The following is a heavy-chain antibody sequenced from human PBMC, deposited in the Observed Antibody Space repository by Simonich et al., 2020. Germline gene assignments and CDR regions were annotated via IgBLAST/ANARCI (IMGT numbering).Heavy chain of an antibody. D-gene: IGHD6-13*01. J-gene: IGHJ4*02. Sequence: EVQLVESGGGLVKPGGSLRLSCAASGFTFSNAWMSWVRQAPGKGLEWVCRIKSKTDSGTTDYAAPVKGRFTSSRDDSKNTLYLQMNSLKTEDTAVYYCTTEGRAAAGTPWDYWGQGTLVTVSS. CDR3: TTEGRAAAGTPWDY. CDR2: IKSKTDSGTT. V-gene: IGHV3-15*01. CDR1: GFTFSNAW.